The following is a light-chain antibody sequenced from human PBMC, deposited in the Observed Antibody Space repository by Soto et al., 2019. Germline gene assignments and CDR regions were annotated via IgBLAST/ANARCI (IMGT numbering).Light chain of an antibody. CDR2: GAY. J-gene: IGKJ1*01. CDR3: QQYNNWPWT. CDR1: QSISSN. Sequence: EIVMTQSPVTLSVSPGERATLSCRASQSISSNLAWYQQKPGQAPRLLIYGAYTRATDIPARFSGSGSGTEFTVTVSSLQSEDFAVYYCQQYNNWPWTFGQGTKVEIK. V-gene: IGKV3-15*01.